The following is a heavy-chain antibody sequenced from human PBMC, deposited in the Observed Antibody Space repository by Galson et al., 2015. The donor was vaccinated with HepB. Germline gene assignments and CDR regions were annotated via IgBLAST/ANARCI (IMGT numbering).Heavy chain of an antibody. D-gene: IGHD5-12*01. Sequence: LSLTCTVSGGSISSSSYYWGWIRQPPGKGLEWIGSIYYTGSTYYNSSLKSRVTISEDTSKNQFSLKLNSPTAADTAVYYCARDHSGYGFDYWGQGTLVSVSS. CDR2: IYYTGST. CDR1: GGSISSSSYY. J-gene: IGHJ4*02. V-gene: IGHV4-39*07. CDR3: ARDHSGYGFDY.